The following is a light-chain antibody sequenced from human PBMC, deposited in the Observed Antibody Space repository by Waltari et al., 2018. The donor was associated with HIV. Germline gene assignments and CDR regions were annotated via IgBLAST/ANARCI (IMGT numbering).Light chain of an antibody. CDR1: DLDVGLDNY. Sequence: SALTQPASVSGSLGQSITISCSGSDLDVGLDNYVSWYQQSFGKAPKLIIFDVHKRPSGLSDRFSGSKSGNTASLIISGLQTEDEADYFCSSFSSGPSLYVFGTGTRVSVL. CDR2: DVH. J-gene: IGLJ1*01. V-gene: IGLV2-14*03. CDR3: SSFSSGPSLYV.